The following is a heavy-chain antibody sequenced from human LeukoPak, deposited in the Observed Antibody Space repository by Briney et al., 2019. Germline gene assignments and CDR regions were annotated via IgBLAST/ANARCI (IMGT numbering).Heavy chain of an antibody. D-gene: IGHD6-19*01. CDR1: GGSISSSSYY. J-gene: IGHJ4*02. CDR3: ARLAVAGTRSAYDGSY. V-gene: IGHV4-39*01. CDR2: IYYSGST. Sequence: PSETLSLTCTVSGGSISSSSYYWGWIRQPPGKGLEWIESIYYSGSTYYNPSLKSRVTISVDTSKNQFSLKLSSVTAADTAVYYCARLAVAGTRSAYDGSYWGQGTLVTVSS.